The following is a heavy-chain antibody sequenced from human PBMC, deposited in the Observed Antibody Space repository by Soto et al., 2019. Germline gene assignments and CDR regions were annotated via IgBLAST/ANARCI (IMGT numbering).Heavy chain of an antibody. CDR2: IYYSGST. D-gene: IGHD2-2*01. CDR1: GGSISSYY. V-gene: IGHV4-59*08. Sequence: QVQLQESGPGLVKPSETLSLTCTVSGGSISSYYWSWIRQPPGKGLEWIGYIYYSGSTNYNPSLKSRVTISVDTSKNQFSLKLSSVTAADTAVYYCARHAGYCSSTSCYAARRWFDPWGQGTLVTVSS. J-gene: IGHJ5*02. CDR3: ARHAGYCSSTSCYAARRWFDP.